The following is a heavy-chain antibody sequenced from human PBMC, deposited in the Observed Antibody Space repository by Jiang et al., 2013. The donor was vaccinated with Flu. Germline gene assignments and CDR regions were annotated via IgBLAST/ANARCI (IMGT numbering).Heavy chain of an antibody. J-gene: IGHJ6*01. CDR3: ARRRASYGYLDL. V-gene: IGHV3-11*06. CDR2: ISSGTSHT. D-gene: IGHD5-18*01. CDR1: GFTFSDYY. Sequence: VQLVESGGGLVKPGGSLRLSCAASGFTFSDYYMTWIRQAPGKGLEWVSYISSGTSHTNYGDSVKGRFTISRDNAKNSLYLEMNSLRADDTAVYYCARRRASYGYLDLWGPGNPVTVSS.